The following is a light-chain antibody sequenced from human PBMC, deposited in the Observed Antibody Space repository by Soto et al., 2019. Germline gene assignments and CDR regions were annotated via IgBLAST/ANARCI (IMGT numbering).Light chain of an antibody. CDR2: EVS. CDR3: SSFTSAYTFV. V-gene: IGLV2-14*01. CDR1: SSDVGGYNY. J-gene: IGLJ1*01. Sequence: QSALTQPASVSGSAGQSIAISCTGTSSDVGGYNYVSWYQQHPGKAPKLLLSEVSKRPSGVSDRFSGSKSGNTASLTISGRQTQDEADYYCSSFTSAYTFVFGTGTKLTVL.